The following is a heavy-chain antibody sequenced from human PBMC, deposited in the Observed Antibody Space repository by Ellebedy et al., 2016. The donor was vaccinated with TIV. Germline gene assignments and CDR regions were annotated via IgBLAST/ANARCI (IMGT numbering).Heavy chain of an antibody. Sequence: SETLSLXXTVSGGSISSGDYYWSWIRQPAGKGLEWIGRIYTSGSTNYNPSLKSRVTMSVDTSKNQFSLKLSSVTAADTAVYYCAREDHLLLDVWGKGTTVTVSS. CDR3: AREDHLLLDV. V-gene: IGHV4-61*02. CDR2: IYTSGST. CDR1: GGSISSGDYY. J-gene: IGHJ6*04. D-gene: IGHD2-15*01.